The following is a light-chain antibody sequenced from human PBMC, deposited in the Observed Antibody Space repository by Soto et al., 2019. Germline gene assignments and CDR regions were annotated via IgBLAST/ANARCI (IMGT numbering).Light chain of an antibody. CDR2: EAS. J-gene: IGLJ7*01. V-gene: IGLV2-23*01. Sequence: QSALTQPASVSGSPGQSITISCTGTSSDIGGYNLVSWYQQHPGKAPKLMIYEASKRPSGVSSRFSGSKSGNTASLTISGLQAEDEADYYCAAWDDNLNGLVFGGGTQLTVL. CDR3: AAWDDNLNGLV. CDR1: SSDIGGYNL.